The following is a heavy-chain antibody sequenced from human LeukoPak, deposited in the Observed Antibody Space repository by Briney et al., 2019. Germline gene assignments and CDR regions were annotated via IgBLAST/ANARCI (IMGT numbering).Heavy chain of an antibody. CDR1: GFTFDDYA. CDR3: AKEVVAGFDY. V-gene: IGHV3-9*01. CDR2: ISWNSGSI. Sequence: GRSLRLSCAASGFTFDDYAMHWVRQAPGKGLEWVSGISWNSGSIGYADSVKGRFTISRDNAKNSLYLQMNSLRAEDTALYYCAKEVVAGFDYWGQGTLVTVSS. J-gene: IGHJ4*02. D-gene: IGHD2-15*01.